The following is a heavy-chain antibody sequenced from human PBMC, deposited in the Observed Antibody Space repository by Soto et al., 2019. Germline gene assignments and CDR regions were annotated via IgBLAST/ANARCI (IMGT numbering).Heavy chain of an antibody. D-gene: IGHD4-17*01. CDR2: ISWNSGQL. J-gene: IGHJ6*03. CDR1: GFNFENYA. V-gene: IGHV3-9*01. CDR3: AKDKSTGEYSYYRYMDV. Sequence: EVLLVESGGGLVQPDRPLRLSCAASGFNFENYAMHWVRQAPGKGLEWVSGISWNSGQLDYAGSVGGRCTISRDNGKNSLYLEMNSLRPDDTALYFCAKDKSTGEYSYYRYMDVWGRGTTVIVSS.